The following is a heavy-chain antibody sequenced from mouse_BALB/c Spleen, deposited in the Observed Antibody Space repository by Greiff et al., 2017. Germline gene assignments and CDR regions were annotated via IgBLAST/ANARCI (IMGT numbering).Heavy chain of an antibody. J-gene: IGHJ3*01. CDR2: ISSGGGST. Sequence: DVKLVESGGGLVKPGGSLKLSCAASGFAFSSYDMSWVRQTPEKRLEWVAYISSGGGSTYYPDTVKGRFTISRDNAKNTLYLQMSSLKSEDTAMYYCARQDGYPFAYWGQGTLVTVSA. D-gene: IGHD2-3*01. CDR3: ARQDGYPFAY. CDR1: GFAFSSYD. V-gene: IGHV5-12-1*01.